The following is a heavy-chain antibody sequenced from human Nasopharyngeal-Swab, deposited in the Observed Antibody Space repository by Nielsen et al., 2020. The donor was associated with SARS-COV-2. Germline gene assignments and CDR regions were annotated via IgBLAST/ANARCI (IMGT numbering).Heavy chain of an antibody. V-gene: IGHV1-3*01. Sequence: WVRQAPGQRLEWMGWINAGNGNTKYSQKFQGRVTITRDTSASTAYMELSSLRSEDTAVYYCTYDSSGHYYYYMDVWGKGTTVTV. D-gene: IGHD3-22*01. CDR2: INAGNGNT. CDR3: TYDSSGHYYYYMDV. J-gene: IGHJ6*03.